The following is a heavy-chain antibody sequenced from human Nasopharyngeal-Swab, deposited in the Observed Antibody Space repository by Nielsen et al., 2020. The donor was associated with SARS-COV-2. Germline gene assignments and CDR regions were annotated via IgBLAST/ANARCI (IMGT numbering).Heavy chain of an antibody. CDR3: AKLTSTTMTSYY. Sequence: GESLKISCVVSGFTFSTYTMSWVRQAPGKGLEWVSTVSSGSGSTTKYADSVKGRFTISRDNSNKTLYLQMNDLRAEDTAMYYCAKLTSTTMTSYYWGQGTMVTVSS. J-gene: IGHJ4*02. CDR2: VSSGSGSTT. CDR1: GFTFSTYT. D-gene: IGHD4-17*01. V-gene: IGHV3-23*01.